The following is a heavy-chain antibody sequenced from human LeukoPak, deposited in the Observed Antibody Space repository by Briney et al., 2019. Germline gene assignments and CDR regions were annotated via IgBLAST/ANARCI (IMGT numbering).Heavy chain of an antibody. CDR2: IESKTDGGTT. CDR1: GFTFSNAW. V-gene: IGHV3-15*04. CDR3: TTGYCSSTSCWYYFDY. D-gene: IGHD2-2*01. J-gene: IGHJ4*02. Sequence: GGSLRLSCAASGFTFSNAWMSWVRQAPGKGLEWVGRIESKTDGGTTDYAAPVKCRFTISRDDSKDTLYLQMISLKTEDTAVYYCTTGYCSSTSCWYYFDYWGQGTLVTVSS.